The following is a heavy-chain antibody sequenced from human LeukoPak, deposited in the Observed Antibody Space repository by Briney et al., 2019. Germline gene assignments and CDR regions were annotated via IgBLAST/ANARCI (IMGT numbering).Heavy chain of an antibody. V-gene: IGHV3-23*01. D-gene: IGHD6-19*01. J-gene: IGHJ3*02. Sequence: PGGSLRLSCAASGFTFSSYAMSWVRQAPGKGLEWVSAISGSGGSTYYADSVKGRFTISRDNSKNTLYLQMNSLRAEDTAVYYCAKEEDSFQWLHSAFDIWGQGTMVTVSS. CDR1: GFTFSSYA. CDR3: AKEEDSFQWLHSAFDI. CDR2: ISGSGGST.